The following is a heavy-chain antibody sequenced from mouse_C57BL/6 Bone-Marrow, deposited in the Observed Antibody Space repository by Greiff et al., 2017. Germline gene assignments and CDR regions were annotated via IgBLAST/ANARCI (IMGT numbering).Heavy chain of an antibody. CDR1: GFTFSSYG. Sequence: EVKLVESGGDLVKPGGSLKLSCAASGFTFSSYGMSWVRQTPDKRLERVATISSGGSYTYYPDSVKGRFTISRDNAKNTLYLQMSSLKSEDTAMYYCARQYYGSGTWFAYWGQGTLVTVSA. J-gene: IGHJ3*01. V-gene: IGHV5-6*02. D-gene: IGHD1-1*01. CDR3: ARQYYGSGTWFAY. CDR2: ISSGGSYT.